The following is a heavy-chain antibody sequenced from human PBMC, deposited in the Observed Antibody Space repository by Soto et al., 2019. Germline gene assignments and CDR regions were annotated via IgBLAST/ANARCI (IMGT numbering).Heavy chain of an antibody. CDR2: ISGDTATT. J-gene: IGHJ6*02. V-gene: IGHV3-23*01. D-gene: IGHD6-19*01. Sequence: GGSLRLSCAASGFTFSSYAMSWVRQAPGKGLQWVSAISGDTATTHYADSVKGRFTISRDNSRDTLYLQMNSLRVEDTAIYYCAKPLQQWLLQGSGVDVWGQGTTVTVSS. CDR3: AKPLQQWLLQGSGVDV. CDR1: GFTFSSYA.